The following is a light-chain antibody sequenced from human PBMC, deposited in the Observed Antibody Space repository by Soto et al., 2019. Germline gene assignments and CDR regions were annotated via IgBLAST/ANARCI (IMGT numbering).Light chain of an antibody. J-gene: IGLJ1*01. V-gene: IGLV2-14*01. Sequence: VLTQPASVSGSPGQSITISCTGTSSDVGAYNYVSWYQQHPGKAPKLMIYEVNYRPSGVSNRLSGSKSGITASLTISGLQAEDEADYYCSSYASASTAVFGSGTKVTVL. CDR2: EVN. CDR1: SSDVGAYNY. CDR3: SSYASASTAV.